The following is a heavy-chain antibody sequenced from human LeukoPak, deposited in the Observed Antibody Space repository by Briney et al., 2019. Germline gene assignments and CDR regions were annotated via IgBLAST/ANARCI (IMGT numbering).Heavy chain of an antibody. J-gene: IGHJ4*02. CDR1: GFTVRNNY. CDR2: ISGSGETA. CDR3: ARDRLLWFGEGIDY. V-gene: IGHV3-23*01. D-gene: IGHD3-10*01. Sequence: GGSLRLSCAASGFTVRNNYMSWVRQAPRKGLEWVSAISGSGETAFYADSVKGRFTISRDNSQNTLYLQMNSLRADDTAVYYCARDRLLWFGEGIDYWGQGTLVTVSS.